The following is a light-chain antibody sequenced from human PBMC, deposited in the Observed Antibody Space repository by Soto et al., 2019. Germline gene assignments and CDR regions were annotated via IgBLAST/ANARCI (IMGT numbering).Light chain of an antibody. Sequence: DIQMTQSPSSLSASVGDRFTITCRASHIISNYLNWYQQKPGVAPKLLIYAASSLQSGVPSRFSGSGSGTDFTLTISRVETEDVGIYYCMQGIDLPITFGQGTRLEI. J-gene: IGKJ5*01. CDR3: MQGIDLPIT. CDR2: AAS. CDR1: HIISNY. V-gene: IGKV1-39*01.